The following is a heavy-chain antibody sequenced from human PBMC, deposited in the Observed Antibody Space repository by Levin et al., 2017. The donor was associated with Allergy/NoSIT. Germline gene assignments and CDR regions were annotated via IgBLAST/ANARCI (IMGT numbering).Heavy chain of an antibody. J-gene: IGHJ4*02. CDR3: AGYNSSWFPVNYFDH. Sequence: SQTLSLTCTVSGDSISNDNYYWAWIRQPPGTGLEWIGSFHYSGSTYYNPSVKSRVTTSVDTSKNQFSLKLSSVTAADTAVYFCAGYNSSWFPVNYFDHWGQGTLVTVSS. CDR2: FHYSGST. V-gene: IGHV4-39*01. D-gene: IGHD6-13*01. CDR1: GDSISNDNYY.